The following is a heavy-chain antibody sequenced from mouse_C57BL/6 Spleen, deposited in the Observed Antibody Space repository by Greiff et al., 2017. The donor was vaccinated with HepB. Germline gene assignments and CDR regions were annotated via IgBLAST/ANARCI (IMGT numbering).Heavy chain of an antibody. V-gene: IGHV1-69*01. CDR2: IDPSDSYT. Sequence: VQLQQPGAELVRPGSSVKLSCKASGYTFTSYWMDWVKQRPGQGLEWIGEIDPSDSYTNYNQKFKGKSTLTVDKSSSTAYMQLSSLTSEDSAVYYCARKRFYFDYWGQGTTLTVSS. CDR1: GYTFTSYW. CDR3: ARKRFYFDY. D-gene: IGHD1-1*01. J-gene: IGHJ2*01.